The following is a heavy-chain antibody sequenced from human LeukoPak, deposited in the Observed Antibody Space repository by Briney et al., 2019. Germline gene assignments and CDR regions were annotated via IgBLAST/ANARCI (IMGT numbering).Heavy chain of an antibody. CDR2: MNPNSGNT. Sequence: ASVKVSCKASGYTFTSYDINWVRQATGQGLEWMGWMNPNSGNTGYAQKFQGRVTITRNTSISTAYMELSSLRSEDTAVYYCARARRRAIDYYYYYYMDVWGKGTTVTVSS. CDR3: ARARRRAIDYYYYYYMDV. J-gene: IGHJ6*03. V-gene: IGHV1-8*01. D-gene: IGHD3-10*01. CDR1: GYTFTSYD.